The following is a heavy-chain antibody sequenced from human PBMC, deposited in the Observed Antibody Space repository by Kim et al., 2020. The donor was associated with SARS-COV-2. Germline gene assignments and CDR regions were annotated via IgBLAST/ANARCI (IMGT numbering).Heavy chain of an antibody. CDR2: IRSKAYGGTT. CDR3: TTYYYDSSGYYYGSAFDI. Sequence: GGSLRLSCTASGFTFGDYAMSWFRQAPGKGLEWVGFIRSKAYGGTTEYAASVKGRFTISRDDSKSIAYLQMNSLETEDTAVYYCTTYYYDSSGYYYGSAFDIWGQGTMVTVSS. D-gene: IGHD3-22*01. CDR1: GFTFGDYA. V-gene: IGHV3-49*03. J-gene: IGHJ3*02.